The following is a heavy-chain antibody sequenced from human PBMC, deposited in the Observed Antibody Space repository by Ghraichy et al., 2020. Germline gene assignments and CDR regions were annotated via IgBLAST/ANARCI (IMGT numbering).Heavy chain of an antibody. D-gene: IGHD3-3*01. V-gene: IGHV3-7*01. CDR3: ARGGVAYYDFWSGYSDAGGMDV. J-gene: IGHJ6*02. Sequence: GESLNISCAASGFTFSSYWMSWVRQAPGKGLEWVANIKQDGSEKYYVDSVKGRFTISRDNAKNSLYLQMNSLRAEDTAVYYCARGGVAYYDFWSGYSDAGGMDVWGQGTTVTVSS. CDR2: IKQDGSEK. CDR1: GFTFSSYW.